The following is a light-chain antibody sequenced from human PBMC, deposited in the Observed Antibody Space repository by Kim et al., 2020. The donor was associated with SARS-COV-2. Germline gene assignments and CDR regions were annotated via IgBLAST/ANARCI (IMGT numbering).Light chain of an antibody. V-gene: IGLV1-44*01. Sequence: QSVLTQPPSASGTPGQRVTISCSGSSSNIGRNNVVWYQQFPGAAPNVLIHSNNQRPSGIPDRFSGSRSGTSASLAISGRQSGDEADYYCAVWDDSLKQGVFGGGTQLTVL. CDR2: SNN. J-gene: IGLJ3*02. CDR1: SSNIGRNN. CDR3: AVWDDSLKQGV.